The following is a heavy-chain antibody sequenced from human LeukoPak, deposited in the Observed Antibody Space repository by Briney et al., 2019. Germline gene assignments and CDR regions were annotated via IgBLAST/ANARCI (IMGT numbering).Heavy chain of an antibody. CDR1: GFTISSNH. V-gene: IGHV3-66*01. CDR3: ARVGGRGSIGGDC. CDR2: IYWGTST. D-gene: IGHD3-10*01. J-gene: IGHJ4*02. Sequence: AGGSLRLSCAASGFTISSNHMSWVRQAPGKGLEWVSVIYWGTSTYYADSVKGRFTISRDNSKNTLYLQMNSLRAEDTAMYFCARVGGRGSIGGDCWGQGTLVTVSS.